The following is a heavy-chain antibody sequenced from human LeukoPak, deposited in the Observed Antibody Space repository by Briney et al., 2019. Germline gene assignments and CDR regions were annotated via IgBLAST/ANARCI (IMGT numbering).Heavy chain of an antibody. CDR2: ITWNSRVK. J-gene: IGHJ4*02. CDR3: AKGGNFDY. Sequence: GGSLRLSCAASGFTFSSYAMSWVRQAPGKGLEWVSGITWNSRVKTYTPSVKGRFTISRDNAKNSLDLQMNSLRAEDTAVYYCAKGGNFDYWGQGTLVTVSS. V-gene: IGHV3-23*01. CDR1: GFTFSSYA.